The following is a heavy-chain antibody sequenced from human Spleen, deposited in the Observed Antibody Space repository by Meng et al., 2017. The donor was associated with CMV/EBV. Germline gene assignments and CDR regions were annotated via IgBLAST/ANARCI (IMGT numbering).Heavy chain of an antibody. CDR3: AREVLESIYYYAMDV. Sequence: GESLKISCAASGFTFSYYWMSWVRQAPGKGLEWVANIKQDGTEKYYVDSVKGRFTISRDNAKNSLSLQMNSLRAEDTAVYYCAREVLESIYYYAMDVWGQGTTVTVSS. J-gene: IGHJ6*02. CDR2: IKQDGTEK. D-gene: IGHD1-1*01. V-gene: IGHV3-7*01. CDR1: GFTFSYYW.